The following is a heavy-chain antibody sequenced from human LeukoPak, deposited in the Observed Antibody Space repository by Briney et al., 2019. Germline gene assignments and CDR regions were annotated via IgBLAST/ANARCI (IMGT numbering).Heavy chain of an antibody. J-gene: IGHJ5*02. CDR1: GFTFSSYS. CDR2: ISTSSSYI. D-gene: IGHD3-16*01. CDR3: ARDNSVGDYAWWFDP. Sequence: GGSLRLSCAASGFTFSSYSMNWVRQAPGKGLEWVSSISTSSSYIYYADSVKGRFTISRDNAKKSLYLEMNSLRVEDTAVYYCARDNSVGDYAWWFDPWGRGTLVTVSS. V-gene: IGHV3-21*01.